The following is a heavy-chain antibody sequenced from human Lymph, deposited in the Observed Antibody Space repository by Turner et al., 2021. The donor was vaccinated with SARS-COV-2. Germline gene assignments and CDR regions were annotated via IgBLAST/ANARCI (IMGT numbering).Heavy chain of an antibody. J-gene: IGHJ6*02. V-gene: IGHV3-53*01. D-gene: IGHD6-13*01. CDR1: GIIVSRNY. CDR2: IYSGGTT. CDR3: ARDLGTYGMDV. Sequence: EVQLVEPGGGFLQPGGSLRLSCAASGIIVSRNYMNWVRQAPGKGLEWVSVIYSGGTTYYADSVKGRFTISRDNSKNTLYLQMNSLRVEDTAVYYCARDLGTYGMDVWGQGTTVTVSS.